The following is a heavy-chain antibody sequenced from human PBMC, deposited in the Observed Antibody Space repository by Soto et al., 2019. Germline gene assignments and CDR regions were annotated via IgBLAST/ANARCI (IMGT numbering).Heavy chain of an antibody. CDR2: IYWDDDK. D-gene: IGHD6-19*01. CDR3: ARRRGGFGGGWTTPYFDY. CDR1: GFSLNTGGGG. J-gene: IGHJ4*02. Sequence: QITLKESGPTVVKPTQTLTLTCSLSGFSLNTGGGGVGWIRQPPGKALEWLAVIYWDDDKSWNPSLRDRLTITRDASDDQVVLTVTNMDPVDTGTYYCARRRGGFGGGWTTPYFDYWGQGTLVNVSS. V-gene: IGHV2-5*02.